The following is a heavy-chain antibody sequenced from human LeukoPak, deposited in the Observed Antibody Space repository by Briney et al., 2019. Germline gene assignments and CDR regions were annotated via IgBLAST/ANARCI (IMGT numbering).Heavy chain of an antibody. CDR2: ISESGSNI. CDR3: ARDRYHYYGLDV. CDR1: GFTFSSYE. D-gene: IGHD1-14*01. J-gene: IGHJ6*02. V-gene: IGHV3-48*03. Sequence: PGGSLRLSCAASGFTFSSYEMNWVRQAPGKGLEWVAYISESGSNIYYAGSVKGRFTISRDNAKNSLYLQMNSLRAEDTAVYYCARDRYHYYGLDVWGQGTTVTVPS.